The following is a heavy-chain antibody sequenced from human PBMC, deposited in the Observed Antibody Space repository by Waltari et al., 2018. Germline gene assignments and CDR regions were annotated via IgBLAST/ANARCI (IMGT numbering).Heavy chain of an antibody. Sequence: QVQLQESGPGLVKPSQTLSLTCKVSGGPINRGDYYWSWIRQSPGKGLEWIGYIYYSGSTFYNPSLRSRLTMSIDTSKNQFSLELTSVSAADTAVYYCAGWNWNHWFDPWGQGTLVTVSS. D-gene: IGHD1-1*01. CDR1: GGPINRGDYY. CDR2: IYYSGST. J-gene: IGHJ5*02. V-gene: IGHV4-30-4*01. CDR3: AGWNWNHWFDP.